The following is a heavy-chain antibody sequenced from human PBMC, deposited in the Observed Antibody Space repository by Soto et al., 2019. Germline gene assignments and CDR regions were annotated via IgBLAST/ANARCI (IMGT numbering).Heavy chain of an antibody. D-gene: IGHD4-17*01. CDR2: IRSKANSYAT. Sequence: GGSLRLSCAASGFTFSGSSMHWVRQASGKGLEWVGRIRSKANSYATAYAASVKGRFTISRDDSKNTAYLQMNSLKTEDTAVYYCTNHYADLDFDYWGQGTLVTVSS. J-gene: IGHJ4*02. CDR1: GFTFSGSS. CDR3: TNHYADLDFDY. V-gene: IGHV3-73*01.